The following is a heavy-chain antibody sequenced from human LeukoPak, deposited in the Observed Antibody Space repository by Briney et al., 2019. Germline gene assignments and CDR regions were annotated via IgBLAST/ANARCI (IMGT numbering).Heavy chain of an antibody. CDR2: IESDGTST. D-gene: IGHD3-10*01. J-gene: IGHJ5*02. Sequence: GGSLRLSCAASGFTFTTSWMHWFRQAPGKGLVWVSRIESDGTSTTYADSVKGRFTISRDNAKNTLYLQMNSLRAEDTAVYYCVFGYYYDSGSQYNWFDTWGQGTLVTVSS. CDR3: VFGYYYDSGSQYNWFDT. V-gene: IGHV3-74*01. CDR1: GFTFTTSW.